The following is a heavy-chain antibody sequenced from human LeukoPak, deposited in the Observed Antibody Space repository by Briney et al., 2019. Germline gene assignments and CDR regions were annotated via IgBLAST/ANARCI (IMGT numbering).Heavy chain of an antibody. CDR2: IRSSSSYI. D-gene: IGHD5-24*01. CDR1: GITFSTYS. CDR3: ARGDGYDFFDY. V-gene: IGHV3-21*01. Sequence: PGGSLRLSCAASGITFSTYSMNWVRQAPGKGLEWVASIRSSSSYIHYADSVKGRFTISRDNAKNSLFLQMNSLRAEDTAVYYCARGDGYDFFDYWGQGTLVTVSS. J-gene: IGHJ4*02.